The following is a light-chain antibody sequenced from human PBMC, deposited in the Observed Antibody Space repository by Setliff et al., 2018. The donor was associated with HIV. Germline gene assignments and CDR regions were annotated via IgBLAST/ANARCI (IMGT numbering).Light chain of an antibody. CDR2: EDS. J-gene: IGLJ2*01. CDR3: FSTDSSGSPL. Sequence: SYELTQSPSVSVSPGQTARITCSGDALTKKYVYWYQQKSGQAPVLVIYEDSKRPSGIPERFSGSTAGTMVTLTITGAQVDDEGDYYCFSTDSSGSPLFGRGTQLTVL. CDR1: ALTKKY. V-gene: IGLV3-10*01.